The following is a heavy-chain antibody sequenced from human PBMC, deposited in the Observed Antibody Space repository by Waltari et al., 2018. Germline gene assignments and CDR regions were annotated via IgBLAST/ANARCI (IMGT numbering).Heavy chain of an antibody. CDR1: GFSLSNARMG. D-gene: IGHD6-19*01. CDR2: IFSNDEK. CDR3: ARISSGWYRGLAFYYFDY. V-gene: IGHV2-26*01. Sequence: QVTLKESGPVLVKPTETLTLTCTVSGFSLSNARMGVSWIRQPPGKALEWLAHIFSNDEKSYSTSLKSKLTISKDTSKSQVVLNMTNLDPVDTATYYCARISSGWYRGLAFYYFDYWGQGTLVTVSS. J-gene: IGHJ4*02.